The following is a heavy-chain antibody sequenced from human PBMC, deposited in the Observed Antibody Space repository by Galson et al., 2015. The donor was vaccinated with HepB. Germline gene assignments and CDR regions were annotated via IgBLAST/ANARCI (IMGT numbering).Heavy chain of an antibody. CDR3: ARDRGSIAVAKNWFDP. CDR1: GYTFTGYY. Sequence: SVKVSCKASGYTFTGYYMHWVRQAPGQGLEWMGWINPNSGGTNYAQKFQGRVTMTRDTSISTAYMELSRLRSDDTAVYYCARDRGSIAVAKNWFDPWGQGTLVTVSS. CDR2: INPNSGGT. J-gene: IGHJ5*02. D-gene: IGHD6-19*01. V-gene: IGHV1-2*02.